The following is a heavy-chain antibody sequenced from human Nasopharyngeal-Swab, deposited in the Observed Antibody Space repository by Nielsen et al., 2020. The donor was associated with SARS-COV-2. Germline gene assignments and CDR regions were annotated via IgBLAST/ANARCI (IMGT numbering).Heavy chain of an antibody. J-gene: IGHJ6*02. CDR2: ISSSSSYI. V-gene: IGHV3-21*01. D-gene: IGHD3-3*01. CDR1: GFTFNNYN. Sequence: GGSLRLSCAASGFTFNNYNFNCVRQAPGKRLEWVSSISSSSSYIYYADSVKGRFTISRDNAKNSLYLQMNSLRAEDTAVYYCARDGLDYDFWSAYFMDVWGQGTTVTVSS. CDR3: ARDGLDYDFWSAYFMDV.